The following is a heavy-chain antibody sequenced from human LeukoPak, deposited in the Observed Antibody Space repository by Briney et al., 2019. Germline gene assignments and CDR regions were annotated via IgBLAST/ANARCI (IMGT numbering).Heavy chain of an antibody. CDR2: IYPGDSDT. D-gene: IGHD6-13*01. J-gene: IGHJ5*02. CDR1: GYSFTSYW. CDR3: ARYSSSWYRVENWFDP. Sequence: GESLKISCKGSGYSFTSYWIGWVRQMPGKGLEWLGIIYPGDSDTRYSPSFQGQVTISADKSISTAYLQWSSLKASDTAMYYCARYSSSWYRVENWFDPWGQGTLVTVSS. V-gene: IGHV5-51*01.